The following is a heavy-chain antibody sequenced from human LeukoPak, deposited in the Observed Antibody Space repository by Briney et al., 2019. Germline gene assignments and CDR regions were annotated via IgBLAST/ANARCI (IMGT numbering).Heavy chain of an antibody. J-gene: IGHJ4*02. Sequence: GESLKISCKASGYSFSNYWIDWVRQMPGKGLEWLGTICPGDSDTRYNPSFQGQVTISADKSISTAHLQWSSLKVSDTAMYYCARSNGYATFHGSDYWGQGTLVTVSS. V-gene: IGHV5-51*01. CDR2: ICPGDSDT. CDR3: ARSNGYATFHGSDY. CDR1: GYSFSNYW. D-gene: IGHD2-2*01.